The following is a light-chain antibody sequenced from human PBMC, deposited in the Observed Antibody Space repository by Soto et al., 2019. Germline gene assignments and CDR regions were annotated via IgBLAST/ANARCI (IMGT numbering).Light chain of an antibody. Sequence: QSVLTQPPSTSGTPGQRVTISCSGGSSNIGSKSVSWYQLLPGTAPKLLISTNNQRPSGVPDRFSGSKSGTSASLAIGGLQSEDEADYYCASWDDSLSGVVFGGGTKLTVL. CDR2: TNN. CDR3: ASWDDSLSGVV. V-gene: IGLV1-44*01. J-gene: IGLJ2*01. CDR1: SSNIGSKS.